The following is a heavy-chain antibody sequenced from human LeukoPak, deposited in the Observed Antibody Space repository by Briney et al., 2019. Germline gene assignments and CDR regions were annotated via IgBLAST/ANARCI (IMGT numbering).Heavy chain of an antibody. CDR2: IIPIFGTA. J-gene: IGHJ5*02. CDR3: ASPGEGGTPATGYWFDP. Sequence: SVKVSCKASGGTFSSYAISWVRQAPGQGLEWMGGIIPIFGTANYAQKFQGRVTITADKSTSTAYMELSSPRSEDTAVYYCASPGEGGTPATGYWFDPWGQGTLVTVSS. V-gene: IGHV1-69*06. D-gene: IGHD2-15*01. CDR1: GGTFSSYA.